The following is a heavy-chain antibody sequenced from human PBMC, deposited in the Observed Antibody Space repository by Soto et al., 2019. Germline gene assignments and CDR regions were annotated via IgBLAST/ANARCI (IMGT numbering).Heavy chain of an antibody. CDR1: GFTFSSYA. D-gene: IGHD5-12*01. Sequence: ESGGGLVQPGGSLRLSCAASGFTFSSYAMSWVRQAPGKGLEWVSAISGSGGSTYYADSVKGRFTISRDNSKNTLYLQMNSLRAEDTAVYYCAKDLFPSQWLRFRGGADYWGQGTLVTVSS. J-gene: IGHJ4*02. V-gene: IGHV3-23*01. CDR3: AKDLFPSQWLRFRGGADY. CDR2: ISGSGGST.